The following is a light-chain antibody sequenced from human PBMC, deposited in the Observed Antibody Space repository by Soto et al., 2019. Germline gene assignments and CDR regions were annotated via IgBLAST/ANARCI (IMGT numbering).Light chain of an antibody. CDR1: SSDVGGYNY. CDR3: SSYAGSSNV. CDR2: EVN. V-gene: IGLV2-8*01. J-gene: IGLJ1*01. Sequence: QSALTQPPSASGSPGQSVAISCTGTSSDVGGYNYVSWYQQHPGKAPKLMIYEVNKRPSGVPDRSSGSKSGNPASLTVSGLQAEDEADYYCSSYAGSSNVFGTGTKVTVL.